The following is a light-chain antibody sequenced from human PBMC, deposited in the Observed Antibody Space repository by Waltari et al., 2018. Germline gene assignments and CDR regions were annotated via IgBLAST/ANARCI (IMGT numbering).Light chain of an antibody. Sequence: DIQMTQSQSSLSASAGDRVTISCQASQDIGMYLSWFQQKPGKAPRLLIFDASNVESGVPSRFSASGSGTHFTLTITSLQPEDVAMYYCQQYDILPYTFGQGTKLEI. V-gene: IGKV1-33*01. CDR2: DAS. CDR3: QQYDILPYT. CDR1: QDIGMY. J-gene: IGKJ2*01.